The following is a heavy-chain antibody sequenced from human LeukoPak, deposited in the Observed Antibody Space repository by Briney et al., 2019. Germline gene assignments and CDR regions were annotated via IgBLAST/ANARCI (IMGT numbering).Heavy chain of an antibody. CDR1: GFTFDDYA. V-gene: IGHV3-9*01. J-gene: IGHJ4*02. D-gene: IGHD6-13*01. CDR3: AKDIFTGIAAAGAIDY. CDR2: ISWNSGSI. Sequence: GGSLRLSCAASGFTFDDYAMHWVRQAPGKGLEWVSGISWNSGSIGYADSVKGRFTISRDNAKNSLYLQMNSLRAEDTALYYCAKDIFTGIAAAGAIDYWGQGTLITVSS.